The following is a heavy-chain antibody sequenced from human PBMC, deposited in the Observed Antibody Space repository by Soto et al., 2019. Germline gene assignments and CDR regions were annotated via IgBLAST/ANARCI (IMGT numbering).Heavy chain of an antibody. CDR2: INHSGST. Sequence: QVQLQQWGAGLLKPSETLSLTCAVYGGSFSGYYWSWIRQPPGKGLEWNGEINHSGSTNYNPSLKSRLNISVDTSKNQFSLKLSSVTAADTAVYYCARGPTHEAGNFDYWGQGTLVTVSS. J-gene: IGHJ4*02. CDR1: GGSFSGYY. V-gene: IGHV4-34*01. D-gene: IGHD6-13*01. CDR3: ARGPTHEAGNFDY.